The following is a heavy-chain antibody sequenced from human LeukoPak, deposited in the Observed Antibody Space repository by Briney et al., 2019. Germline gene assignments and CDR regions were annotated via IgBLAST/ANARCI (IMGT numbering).Heavy chain of an antibody. V-gene: IGHV4-59*08. CDR1: GGSISSYY. CDR2: IYYSGST. D-gene: IGHD6-19*01. Sequence: SETLSLTCTVSGGSISSYYWSWIRQPPGKGLEWIGYIYYSGSTNYNPSLKSRVTISVDTSKNQFPLKLSSVTAADTAVYYCARRAAGGICGMDVWGQGTTVTVSS. CDR3: ARRAAGGICGMDV. J-gene: IGHJ6*02.